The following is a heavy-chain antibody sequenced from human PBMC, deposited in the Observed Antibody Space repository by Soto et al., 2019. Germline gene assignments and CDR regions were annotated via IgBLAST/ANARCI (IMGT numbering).Heavy chain of an antibody. D-gene: IGHD3-10*01. CDR3: ARGITMVRGAYYYGMDV. J-gene: IGHJ6*02. V-gene: IGHV4-59*01. CDR2: IYYSGST. CDR1: GGSISSYY. Sequence: QVQLQESGPGLVKPSETLSLTCTVSGGSISSYYWSWIRQPPGKGLEWIGYIYYSGSTNYNPSLKSRVTISVDTPKTRFSLKLSSVTAADTAVYYCARGITMVRGAYYYGMDVWGQGTTVTVSS.